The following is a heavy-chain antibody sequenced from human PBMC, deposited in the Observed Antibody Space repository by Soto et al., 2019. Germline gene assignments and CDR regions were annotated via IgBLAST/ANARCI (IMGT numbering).Heavy chain of an antibody. V-gene: IGHV4-59*08. J-gene: IGHJ4*02. Sequence: PSETLSLTCTVSGGSISSYYWSWIRQPPGKGLEWIGYIYYSGSTNYNPSLKSRVTISVDTSKNQFSLKLSSVTAADTAVYYCARRYGPGFDYWGQGTLVTVPS. D-gene: IGHD4-17*01. CDR2: IYYSGST. CDR1: GGSISSYY. CDR3: ARRYGPGFDY.